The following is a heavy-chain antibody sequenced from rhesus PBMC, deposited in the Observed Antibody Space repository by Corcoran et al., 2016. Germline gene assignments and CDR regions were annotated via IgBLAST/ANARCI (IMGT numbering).Heavy chain of an antibody. V-gene: IGHV5-20*01. D-gene: IGHD3-22*01. CDR2: LHPNHPDT. CDR1: GDNFTSNW. J-gene: IGHJ4*01. Sequence: EVQLVQSGAEVKRPGESLTISCKTSGDNFTSNWITWAREMQREGLEWRGALHPNHPDTRSHPSFQGHVTISADKSIITAYLQWSRLEASCTATYYCAKDLRVIHSFDFWGQGVLVTVSS. CDR3: AKDLRVIHSFDF.